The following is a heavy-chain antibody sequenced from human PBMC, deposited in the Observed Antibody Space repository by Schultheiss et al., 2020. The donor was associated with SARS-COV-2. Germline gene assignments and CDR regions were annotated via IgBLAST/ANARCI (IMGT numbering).Heavy chain of an antibody. CDR3: AKGYSGYDSYYGMDV. J-gene: IGHJ6*02. V-gene: IGHV3-30*19. CDR2: ISYDGSNK. D-gene: IGHD5-12*01. Sequence: GGSLRLSCAASGFTFSSYGMHWVRQTPAKGLEWVAVISYDGSNKYYADSVKGRFTISRDNAKNSLYLQMNSLRAEDTAVYYCAKGYSGYDSYYGMDVWGQGTTVTVSS. CDR1: GFTFSSYG.